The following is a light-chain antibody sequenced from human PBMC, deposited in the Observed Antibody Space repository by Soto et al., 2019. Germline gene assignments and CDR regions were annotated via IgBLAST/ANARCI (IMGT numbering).Light chain of an antibody. J-gene: IGKJ1*01. V-gene: IGKV1-5*01. Sequence: DIQMTQSPSTLSVSVGDRVSITCRASQSITKYLGWYQQKPGKAPNLLIYDASSLESGVPSRFSGSGSGTEFTLAISSLQPDDFATYYCQQYNSYSTFGQGTKVDIK. CDR1: QSITKY. CDR3: QQYNSYST. CDR2: DAS.